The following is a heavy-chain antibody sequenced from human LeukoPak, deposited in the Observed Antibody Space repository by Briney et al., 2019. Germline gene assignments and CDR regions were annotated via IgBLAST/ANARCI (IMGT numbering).Heavy chain of an antibody. J-gene: IGHJ4*02. CDR2: ISGSGGST. V-gene: IGHV3-23*01. D-gene: IGHD3-9*01. CDR1: GFTFSSYA. CDR3: AKDRSITISEVGAGIDY. Sequence: GGSLRLSCEASGFTFSSYAMSWVRQAPGKGLEWVSAISGSGGSTYYADSVKGRFTISRDNSKNTLYLQMNSLRAEDTAVYYCAKDRSITISEVGAGIDYWGQGTLVTVSS.